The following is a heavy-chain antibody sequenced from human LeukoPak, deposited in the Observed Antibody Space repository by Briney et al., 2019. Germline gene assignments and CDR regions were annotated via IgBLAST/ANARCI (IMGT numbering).Heavy chain of an antibody. CDR1: GDSFSDYY. CDR2: INLNTGGT. V-gene: IGHV1-2*02. CDR3: GSVRGILSYFDL. D-gene: IGHD3-16*01. J-gene: IGHJ2*01. Sequence: GASVKVSCKASGDSFSDYYIHWVRQAPGQGPEWMGWINLNTGGTNYAQKFDGRFYMTRDTSINTAFMELSGLRFDDTAVYYCGSVRGILSYFDLWGRGTLVTVSS.